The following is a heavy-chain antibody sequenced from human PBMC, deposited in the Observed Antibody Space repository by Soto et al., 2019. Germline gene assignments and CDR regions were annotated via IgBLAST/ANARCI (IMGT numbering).Heavy chain of an antibody. D-gene: IGHD3-22*01. CDR1: GGSISSYY. V-gene: IGHV4-59*01. Sequence: SETLSLTCTVSGGSISSYYWSWIRQPLGKGLEWIGYIYYSGSTNYNPSLKSRVTISVDTSKNQFSLKLSSVTAADTAVYYCARGGHYYDSSGYYYDYWGQGTLVTVSS. J-gene: IGHJ4*02. CDR2: IYYSGST. CDR3: ARGGHYYDSSGYYYDY.